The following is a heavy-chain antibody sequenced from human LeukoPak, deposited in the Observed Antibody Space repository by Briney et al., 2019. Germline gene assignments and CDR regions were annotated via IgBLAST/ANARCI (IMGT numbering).Heavy chain of an antibody. CDR2: FDPEDGET. V-gene: IGHV1-24*01. CDR1: GYTLTELS. D-gene: IGHD2-8*01. Sequence: ASVKVSCKVSGYTLTELSMHWVRQAPGKGLEWMGGFDPEDGETIYAQKFQGRVTMTEDTSTDTAYMELSSLRSEDTAVYYCATGVGPWSYFQHWGQGTLVTVSS. J-gene: IGHJ1*01. CDR3: ATGVGPWSYFQH.